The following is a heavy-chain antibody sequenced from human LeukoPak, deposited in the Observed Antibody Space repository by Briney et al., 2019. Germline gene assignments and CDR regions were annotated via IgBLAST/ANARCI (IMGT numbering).Heavy chain of an antibody. CDR2: INPNSGGT. V-gene: IGHV1-2*02. CDR1: GYTFTSYG. CDR3: ARGERAAANDY. J-gene: IGHJ4*02. Sequence: GASVKVSCKASGYTFTSYGISWVRQAPGQGLEWMGWINPNSGGTNYAQKFQGRVTMTRDTSISTAYMELSRLRSDDTAVYYCARGERAAANDYWGQGTLVTVSS. D-gene: IGHD2-15*01.